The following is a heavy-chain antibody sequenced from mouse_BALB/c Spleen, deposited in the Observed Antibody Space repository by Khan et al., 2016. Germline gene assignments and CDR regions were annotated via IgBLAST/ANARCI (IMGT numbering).Heavy chain of an antibody. Sequence: VQLKESGPELVKPGASVKVSCKASGYAFTSYNMYWVKQSHGKSHEWIGYIDPYNGGTNYNQKFKGKATLTVDKSSSTSYMQLNSLTSEDSASYYCAREASTTVVGKGLDYWGQGTTLTVSS. CDR3: AREASTTVVGKGLDY. V-gene: IGHV1S135*01. CDR2: IDPYNGGT. D-gene: IGHD1-1*01. CDR1: GYAFTSYN. J-gene: IGHJ2*01.